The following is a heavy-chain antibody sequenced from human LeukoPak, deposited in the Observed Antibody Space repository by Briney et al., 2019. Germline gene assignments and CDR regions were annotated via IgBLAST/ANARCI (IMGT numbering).Heavy chain of an antibody. CDR1: GFNFSDYA. J-gene: IGHJ5*02. CDR2: ISGSGGTT. CDR3: AKDRYSNYGNWFDP. V-gene: IGHV3-23*01. Sequence: GGSLRLSCVASGFNFSDYAMNWVRQAPEKGLEWVSAISGSGGTTHYADSVKGRFAISRDNSKNTLSLQMSHLRHEDTARYYCAKDRYSNYGNWFDPWGQGTQVTVFS. D-gene: IGHD4-11*01.